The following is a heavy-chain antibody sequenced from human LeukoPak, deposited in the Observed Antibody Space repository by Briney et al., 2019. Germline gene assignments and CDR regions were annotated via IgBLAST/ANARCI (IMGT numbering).Heavy chain of an antibody. CDR2: IKQDGSDI. Sequence: GGFLRLSCAVFGFTFTNYWMSWVGQSPGKGLEWLASIKQDGSDIYYVDSVKGRFTISRDKAKDSLYLQMNSLRAEDTAVYYCGRDSRYYDSSGFSRGPLGYWGQGTLVIVSS. J-gene: IGHJ4*02. D-gene: IGHD3-22*01. CDR3: GRDSRYYDSSGFSRGPLGY. CDR1: GFTFTNYW. V-gene: IGHV3-7*03.